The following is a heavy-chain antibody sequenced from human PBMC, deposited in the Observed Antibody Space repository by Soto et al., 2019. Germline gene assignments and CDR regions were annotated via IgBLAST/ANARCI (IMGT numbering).Heavy chain of an antibody. V-gene: IGHV4-61*01. CDR3: ARDSSRELDY. J-gene: IGHJ4*02. Sequence: QVQLQESGPGLVKPSETLSLTCTVSGGSVSSGSYYWSWIRQPPGKGLEWIGYIYYSGSTNYNPSPKSRVTIAVDTSKNQFSLKLSSVTAADTAVYYCARDSSRELDYWGQGTLVTVSS. CDR1: GGSVSSGSYY. CDR2: IYYSGST. D-gene: IGHD1-26*01.